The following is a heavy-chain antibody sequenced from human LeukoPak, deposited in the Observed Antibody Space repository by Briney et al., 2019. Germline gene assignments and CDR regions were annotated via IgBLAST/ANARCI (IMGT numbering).Heavy chain of an antibody. D-gene: IGHD3-10*01. CDR1: GGSISSSSYY. CDR2: IYYSGST. CDR3: ARGLPLGSYYNYYYMDV. V-gene: IGHV4-39*07. J-gene: IGHJ6*03. Sequence: SETLSLTCTVSGGSISSSSYYWGWIRQPPGKGLEWIGSIYYSGSTYYNPSLKSRVTISVDTSKNQFSLKLSSVTAADTAVYYCARGLPLGSYYNYYYMDVWGKGTTVTVSS.